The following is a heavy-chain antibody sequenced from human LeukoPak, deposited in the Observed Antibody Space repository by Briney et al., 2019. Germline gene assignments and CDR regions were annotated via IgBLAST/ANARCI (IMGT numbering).Heavy chain of an antibody. V-gene: IGHV1-8*01. J-gene: IGHJ4*02. CDR1: GYTFTSYD. CDR3: ARGDSIWKDYYFDY. Sequence: GASVKVSCKASGYTFTSYDINWVRQATGQGLEWMGWMNPNSGNTGYAQKFQGRVTMTRNTSISTAYMELSSLRSEDTAVYYCARGDSIWKDYYFDYWVKGTLVNVSS. D-gene: IGHD1-1*01. CDR2: MNPNSGNT.